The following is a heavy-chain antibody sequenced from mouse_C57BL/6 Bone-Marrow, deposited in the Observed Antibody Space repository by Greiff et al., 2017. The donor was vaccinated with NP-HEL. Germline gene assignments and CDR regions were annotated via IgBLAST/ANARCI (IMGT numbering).Heavy chain of an antibody. D-gene: IGHD4-1*02. J-gene: IGHJ2*01. CDR1: GFTFSNYW. Sequence: EVMLVESGGGLVQPGGSMKLSCVASGFTFSNYWMNWVRQSPEKGLEWVAQIRLKSDNYATHYAESVKGRFTISRDDSKSSVYLQMNNLRAEDTGIYYCTGNWDFDDWGQGTTLTVSS. V-gene: IGHV6-3*01. CDR3: TGNWDFDD. CDR2: IRLKSDNYAT.